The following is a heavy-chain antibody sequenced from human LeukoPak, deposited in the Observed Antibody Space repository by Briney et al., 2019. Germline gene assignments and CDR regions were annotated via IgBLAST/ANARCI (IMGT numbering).Heavy chain of an antibody. CDR1: GFTFSDYY. CDR3: AKSAAARDPFDY. Sequence: GGSLRLSCAASGFTFSDYYMSWIRQAPGKGLEWVSYISSSGSTIYYADSVKGRFTISRDNAKNSLYLQMNSLRAEDTALYYCAKSAAARDPFDYWGQGTLVTVSS. CDR2: ISSSGSTI. V-gene: IGHV3-11*01. J-gene: IGHJ4*02. D-gene: IGHD6-6*01.